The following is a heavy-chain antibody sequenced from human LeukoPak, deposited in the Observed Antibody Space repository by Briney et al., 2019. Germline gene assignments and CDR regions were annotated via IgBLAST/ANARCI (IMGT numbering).Heavy chain of an antibody. CDR2: IFYSGSV. CDR1: GGSISSYY. CDR3: ARHHYYDSSGYSGLFDP. Sequence: SETLSLTCTVSGGSISSYYWSWIRQPPGKGLEWIGYIFYSGSVSYNPSLRSRVTISVDTSKNQFSLKLYSVTAADTAVYFCARHHYYDSSGYSGLFDPWGQGTLVIVSS. D-gene: IGHD3-22*01. V-gene: IGHV4-59*01. J-gene: IGHJ5*02.